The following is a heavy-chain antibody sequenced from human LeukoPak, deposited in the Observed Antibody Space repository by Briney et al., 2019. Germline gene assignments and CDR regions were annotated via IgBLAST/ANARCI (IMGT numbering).Heavy chain of an antibody. Sequence: GGAPRISRAGSGFTLRYYDFVWGRQAPGEGLEWVSYISVSGSSTQYSDSARGRFTISRDNARNSLFLQMNGLRAEDTAVYYCARNGLGLHYWGQGTLVTVSS. V-gene: IGHV3-48*03. J-gene: IGHJ4*02. CDR1: GFTLRYYD. CDR2: ISVSGSST. CDR3: ARNGLGLHY. D-gene: IGHD6-19*01.